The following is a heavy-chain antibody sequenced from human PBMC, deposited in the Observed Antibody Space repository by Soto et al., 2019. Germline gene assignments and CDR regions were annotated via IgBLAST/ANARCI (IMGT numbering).Heavy chain of an antibody. CDR2: INAGNGNT. CDR1: GYTFTSYG. J-gene: IGHJ4*02. Sequence: GASVKLSCKDSGYTFTSYGISWVRQAPGQGLEWMGWINAGNGNTKYSQKFQGRVTITRDTSASTAYMELSSLRSEDTAVYYCARGLPLAADYWGQGTLVTVSS. CDR3: ARGLPLAADY. V-gene: IGHV1-3*01.